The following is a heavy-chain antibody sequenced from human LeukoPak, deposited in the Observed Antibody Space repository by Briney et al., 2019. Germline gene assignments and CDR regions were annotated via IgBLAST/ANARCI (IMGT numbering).Heavy chain of an antibody. J-gene: IGHJ6*03. CDR1: GFTFGDYG. V-gene: IGHV3-20*04. D-gene: IGHD3-3*01. CDR2: ISWKGGTT. CDR3: ARAGFPNYYYMDV. Sequence: PGGSLTLSCLASGFTFGDYGMSWVRPAPGKGLEGVSGISWKGGTTGYSDSVKGRFSISRDNAKNSLYLHMNSLRAEDTALYYCARAGFPNYYYMDVWGKGTTVTVSS.